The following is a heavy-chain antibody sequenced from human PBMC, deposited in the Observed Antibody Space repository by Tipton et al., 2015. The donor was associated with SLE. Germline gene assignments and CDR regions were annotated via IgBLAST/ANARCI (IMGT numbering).Heavy chain of an antibody. D-gene: IGHD6-19*01. CDR3: AKGPGSGWYPPAY. CDR2: ISWNSGSI. J-gene: IGHJ4*02. V-gene: IGHV3-9*01. CDR1: GFTFDDYA. Sequence: SLRLSCAASGFTFDDYAMHWVRQAPGKGLEWVSGISWNSGSIGYADSVKGRFTISRDNAKNSLYLQMNSLRAEDTALYYCAKGPGSGWYPPAYGGQGTLVTVSS.